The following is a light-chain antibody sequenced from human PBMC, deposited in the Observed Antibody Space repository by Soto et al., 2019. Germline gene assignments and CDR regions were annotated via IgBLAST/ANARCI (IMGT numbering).Light chain of an antibody. CDR3: QQYESYSPLT. V-gene: IGKV1-5*01. Sequence: DIQMTQSPSMLSASVGDRVTITCRASQSIRRWLAWYQQKPGKAPKLLIYDAYSLESGVPSRFSGRRSGTEFTLTIAGLQPEDFANYYCQQYESYSPLTFGGGTKVEIK. J-gene: IGKJ4*01. CDR1: QSIRRW. CDR2: DAY.